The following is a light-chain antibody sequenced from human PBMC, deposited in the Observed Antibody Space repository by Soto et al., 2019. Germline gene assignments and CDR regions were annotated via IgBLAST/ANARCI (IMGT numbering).Light chain of an antibody. J-gene: IGLJ2*01. CDR2: DVS. V-gene: IGLV2-14*01. Sequence: QSALTQPASVSGSPGQSITISCTGTSSDVGGYNYVSWYQQHPGKAPKLMIYDVSNRPSGVSNRFSGSKSGNTASLTISGRQAEDEAAYYGSSYTSSSVVVFGGGTTLTVL. CDR3: SSYTSSSVVV. CDR1: SSDVGGYNY.